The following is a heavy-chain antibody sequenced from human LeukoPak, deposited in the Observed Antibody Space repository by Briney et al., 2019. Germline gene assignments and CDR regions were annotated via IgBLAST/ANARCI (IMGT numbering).Heavy chain of an antibody. CDR1: GYTFTGYY. J-gene: IGHJ4*02. D-gene: IGHD5-24*01. V-gene: IGHV1-2*02. Sequence: GASVKVSCKASGYTFTGYYMHWVRQAPGQGLEWMGWINPNSGGTNYAQKFQGRVTMTRDTSISAAYMELSRLRSDDTAVYYCARDFRGWLQLPDYWGQGTLVTVSS. CDR2: INPNSGGT. CDR3: ARDFRGWLQLPDY.